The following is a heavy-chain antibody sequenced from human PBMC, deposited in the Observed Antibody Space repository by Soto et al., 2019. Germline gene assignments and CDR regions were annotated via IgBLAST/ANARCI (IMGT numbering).Heavy chain of an antibody. V-gene: IGHV3-33*01. CDR2: IWYDGSDE. Sequence: GGSLRLSCGASGFTFSSFGMHWVRQAPGKGLEWVAVIWYDGSDEYYADSVKGRFTISRDNSKNTLYLHVNSLRVEDTAVYHCARDELGYCTGTTCPIRLDVWGQGTTGTVS. D-gene: IGHD2-8*02. CDR1: GFTFSSFG. CDR3: ARDELGYCTGTTCPIRLDV. J-gene: IGHJ6*02.